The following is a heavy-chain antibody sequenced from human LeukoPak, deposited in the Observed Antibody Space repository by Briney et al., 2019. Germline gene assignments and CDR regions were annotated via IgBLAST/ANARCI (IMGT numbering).Heavy chain of an antibody. CDR1: GGSISSYY. J-gene: IGHJ4*02. CDR3: ARHAGSGGYYPYYFDY. V-gene: IGHV4-59*08. D-gene: IGHD3-10*01. CDR2: IYYSGST. Sequence: SETLSLTCTVSGGSISSYYWSWIRQPPGKGLEWIGYIYYSGSTNYNPSLKSRVTISVDTSKNQFSLKLSSVTAADTAVYYCARHAGSGGYYPYYFDYWGQGTLVTVSS.